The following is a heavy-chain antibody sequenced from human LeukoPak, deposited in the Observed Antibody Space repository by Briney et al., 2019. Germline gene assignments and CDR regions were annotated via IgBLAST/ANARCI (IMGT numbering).Heavy chain of an antibody. CDR3: ARGFKNAFDI. CDR1: GFTFSSYS. V-gene: IGHV3-21*01. CDR2: ISSSSSYI. J-gene: IGHJ3*02. Sequence: PGGSLRLSCAASGFTFSSYSMNWVRQAPGKGLEGVSSISSSSSYIYYADSVKGRFTISRDNAKNSLYLQMTSLRAEDTAEYCAARGFKNAFDIWGQGTMVTVSS.